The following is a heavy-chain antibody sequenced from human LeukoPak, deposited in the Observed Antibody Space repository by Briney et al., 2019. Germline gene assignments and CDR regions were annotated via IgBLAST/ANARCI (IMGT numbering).Heavy chain of an antibody. CDR3: ARDLAEGDSGSYYGASDY. D-gene: IGHD1-26*01. J-gene: IGHJ4*02. CDR1: GYTFTSYY. V-gene: IGHV1-46*01. Sequence: ASVKVSCKASGYTFTSYYMHWVRQAPGQGLEWMGIINPSGGSTSYVQKFQGRVTMTRDTSTSTVYMELSSLRSEDTAVYYCARDLAEGDSGSYYGASDYWGQGTLVTVSS. CDR2: INPSGGST.